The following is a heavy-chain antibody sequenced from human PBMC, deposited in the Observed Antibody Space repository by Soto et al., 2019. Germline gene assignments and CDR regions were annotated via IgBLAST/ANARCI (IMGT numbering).Heavy chain of an antibody. CDR3: VRGGTKTLRDWFDP. Sequence: SETLSLTCPVSDSYSSCFYWSWIRPSAGKGLEWIGRIYATGTTDYNPSLKSRVMMSVDTSKKQFSLKLRSVTAADTAVYYCVRGGTKTLRDWFDPWGQGISVTVSS. D-gene: IGHD1-1*01. J-gene: IGHJ5*02. CDR1: DSYSSCFY. V-gene: IGHV4-4*07. CDR2: IYATGTT.